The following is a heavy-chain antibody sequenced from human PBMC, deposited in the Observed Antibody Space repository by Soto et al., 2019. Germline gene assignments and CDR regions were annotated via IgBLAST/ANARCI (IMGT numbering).Heavy chain of an antibody. CDR3: ACILTGHGEDY. CDR1: GGSFSGYY. D-gene: IGHD3-9*01. V-gene: IGHV4-34*01. J-gene: IGHJ4*02. CDR2: INHSGST. Sequence: SETLSLTCAVYGGSFSGYYWSWIRQPPGKGLEWIGEINHSGSTNYNPSLKSRVTISVDTSKNQFSLKLSSVTAADTAVYYCACILTGHGEDYWGQGTLVTVSS.